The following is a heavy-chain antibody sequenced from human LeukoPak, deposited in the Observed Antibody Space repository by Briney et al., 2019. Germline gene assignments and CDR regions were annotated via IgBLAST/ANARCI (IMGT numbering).Heavy chain of an antibody. D-gene: IGHD3-10*01. CDR2: ISWNSGSI. V-gene: IGHV3-9*03. Sequence: GGSLRLSCAASGFTFDDYAMHWVRQAPGKGLEWVSGISWNSGSIGYADSVKGRFTISRDNAKNSLYLQMNSLRAEDMALYYCAKSYYYGSGSPYFDYWGQGTLVTVSS. CDR3: AKSYYYGSGSPYFDY. CDR1: GFTFDDYA. J-gene: IGHJ4*02.